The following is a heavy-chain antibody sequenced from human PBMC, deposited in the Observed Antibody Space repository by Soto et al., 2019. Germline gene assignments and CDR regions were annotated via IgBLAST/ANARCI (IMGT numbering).Heavy chain of an antibody. CDR2: ISPYSGAT. CDR1: GYTFIKYV. D-gene: IGHD2-8*01. CDR3: ATTGGDCTKGVFYDY. J-gene: IGHJ4*02. V-gene: IGHV1-18*01. Sequence: ASVKVSCKASGYTFIKYVVSWMRQAPGQGLEWLGWISPYSGATYYAQSLQGRVTVTKDTSTNTAYMELRSLRSDDTAVYYCATTGGDCTKGVFYDYWGQGTLVTVSS.